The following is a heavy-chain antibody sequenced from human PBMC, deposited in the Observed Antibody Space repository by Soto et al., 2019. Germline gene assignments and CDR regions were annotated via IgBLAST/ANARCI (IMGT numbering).Heavy chain of an antibody. V-gene: IGHV3-48*03. J-gene: IGHJ4*02. CDR1: GFTCSSHE. Sequence: GSLRLSCAASGFTCSSHEMNWVRQAPGKGLEWISYISGSGNITYYADSVKGRFTISRDNAQKSLYLQMNSLRVEDTAVYYCARGGVYWGQGTLVTVSS. CDR3: ARGGVY. CDR2: ISGSGNIT. D-gene: IGHD2-8*01.